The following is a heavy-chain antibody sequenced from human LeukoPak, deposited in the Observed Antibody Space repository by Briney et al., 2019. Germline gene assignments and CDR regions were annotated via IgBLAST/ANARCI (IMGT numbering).Heavy chain of an antibody. J-gene: IGHJ4*02. CDR1: GFTFSSYG. Sequence: GGSLRLSCAASGFTFSSYGMHWVRQAPGKGLEWVAFIRYDGSNKYYADSVKGRFTISRVNSKNTLYLQMNSLRAEDTAVYYCAKAYILTRYYFGYWGQGTLVTVSS. CDR2: IRYDGSNK. V-gene: IGHV3-30*02. CDR3: AKAYILTRYYFGY. D-gene: IGHD3-9*01.